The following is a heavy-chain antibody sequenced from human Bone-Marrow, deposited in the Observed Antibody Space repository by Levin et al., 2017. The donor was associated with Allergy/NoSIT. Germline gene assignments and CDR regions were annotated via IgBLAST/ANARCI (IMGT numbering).Heavy chain of an antibody. D-gene: IGHD3-10*01. V-gene: IGHV4-39*01. CDR2: VYYSGTT. CDR1: CGSIDSSSFY. Sequence: SQTLSLTCTVSCGSIDSSSFYWGWIRQSPGKGLEWIGNVYYSGTTDCNPSLKSRVTILLDTSKNQFSLILSSVTAADTAVYYCARPYGNAFDVWGQGTMVTVS. CDR3: ARPYGNAFDV. J-gene: IGHJ3*01.